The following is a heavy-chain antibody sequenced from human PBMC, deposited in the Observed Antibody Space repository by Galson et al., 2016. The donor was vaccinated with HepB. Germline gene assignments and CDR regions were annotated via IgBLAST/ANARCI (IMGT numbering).Heavy chain of an antibody. CDR2: IYGGGTI. CDR3: AARDYGDYPYFDF. Sequence: SLRLSCAASGFTVSRNCMSWVRQAPGKGLEWVSVIYGGGTIHYAASVKGRFTISRDSSRNTLYLQMNSLRAEDTALYYCAARDYGDYPYFDFWGQGTLVTVSS. CDR1: GFTVSRNC. D-gene: IGHD4-17*01. V-gene: IGHV3-53*01. J-gene: IGHJ4*02.